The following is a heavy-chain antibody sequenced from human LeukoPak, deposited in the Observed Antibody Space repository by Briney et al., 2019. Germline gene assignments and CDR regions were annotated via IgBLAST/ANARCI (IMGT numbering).Heavy chain of an antibody. CDR1: GYSISSGYY. CDR2: IHHSGST. Sequence: SETLSLTCVVSGYSISSGYYWGWIRQPPGKGLEWIGNIHHSGSTYYNPSLKSRVTISVDTSKNQLSLKLSSVTAADTAVYYCARVAAGIGFFQHWGQGTLVTVSS. D-gene: IGHD6-13*01. V-gene: IGHV4-38-2*01. J-gene: IGHJ1*01. CDR3: ARVAAGIGFFQH.